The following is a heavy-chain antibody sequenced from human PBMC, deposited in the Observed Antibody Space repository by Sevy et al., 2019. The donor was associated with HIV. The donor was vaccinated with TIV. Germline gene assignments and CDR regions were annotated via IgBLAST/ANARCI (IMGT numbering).Heavy chain of an antibody. D-gene: IGHD2-2*01. Sequence: GGSLRLSCAASGFTFSDYYMSWIRQAPGKGLEWVSYISSSSSYTNYADSVKGRFTISRDNAKNSLYLQMNSLRAEDTAVYYCARGRGCSSTSCTYYYYYYMDVWGNGTTVTVSS. V-gene: IGHV3-11*06. CDR3: ARGRGCSSTSCTYYYYYYMDV. CDR2: ISSSSSYT. CDR1: GFTFSDYY. J-gene: IGHJ6*03.